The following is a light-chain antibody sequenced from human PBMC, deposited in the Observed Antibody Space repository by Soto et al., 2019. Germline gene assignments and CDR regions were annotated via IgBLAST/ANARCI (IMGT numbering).Light chain of an antibody. J-gene: IGLJ1*01. CDR3: SSYAGINNLGV. Sequence: QSALTQPPSASGSPGQSVTISCTGTSSDVGGYKYVSWYQQHPGKAPKLMIFEVNKRPSGVPDRFSGSKSGNTASLTVSGLQAEDAADYYRSSYAGINNLGVFGTGTKLTAL. V-gene: IGLV2-8*01. CDR2: EVN. CDR1: SSDVGGYKY.